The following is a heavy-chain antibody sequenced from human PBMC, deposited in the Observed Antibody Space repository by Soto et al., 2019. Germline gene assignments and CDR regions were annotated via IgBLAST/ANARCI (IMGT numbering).Heavy chain of an antibody. CDR1: GGSFSGYY. Sequence: QVQLQQWGAGPLRPLETLSLTCGVSGGSFSGYYWAWIRQSPGKGLEWIGEINDRGSSNYNPSLTRRVSISVDTSKNHYSLNLRSVTAADTAVYYRARESHDILTGPPWVWYFDLWGRGTLVTVSS. J-gene: IGHJ2*01. CDR2: INDRGSS. V-gene: IGHV4-34*01. CDR3: ARESHDILTGPPWVWYFDL. D-gene: IGHD3-9*01.